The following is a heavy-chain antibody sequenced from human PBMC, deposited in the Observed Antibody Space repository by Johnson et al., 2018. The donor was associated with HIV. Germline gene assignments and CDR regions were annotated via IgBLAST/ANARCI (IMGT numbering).Heavy chain of an antibody. V-gene: IGHV3-38-3*01. D-gene: IGHD1-20*01. CDR2: ISGGST. J-gene: IGHJ3*02. Sequence: VQLVESRGVLVQPGGSLRLSCAASGFTVSSNEMSWVRQAPGKGLEWVSSISGGSTYYADSRKGRFTISRDNSKNTLYLQMNSLRAEDTAVYYCAKDLNPDNWNPDAFDIWGQGTMVTVSS. CDR3: AKDLNPDNWNPDAFDI. CDR1: GFTVSSNE.